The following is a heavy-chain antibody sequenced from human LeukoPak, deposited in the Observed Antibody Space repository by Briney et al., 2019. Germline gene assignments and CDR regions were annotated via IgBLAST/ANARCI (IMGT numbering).Heavy chain of an antibody. D-gene: IGHD3-22*01. CDR1: GYSISNGYY. J-gene: IGHJ4*02. CDR2: IYHSGST. CDR3: ARDLRYDSSGWAFDY. V-gene: IGHV4-38-2*02. Sequence: SETLSLTCTVSGYSISNGYYWDWIRQAPGRGLEWIGSIYHSGSTKYNPSLKSRGTISVDTSKNQLSLKLSSVTAADTAVYYCARDLRYDSSGWAFDYWGRGTLVTVSS.